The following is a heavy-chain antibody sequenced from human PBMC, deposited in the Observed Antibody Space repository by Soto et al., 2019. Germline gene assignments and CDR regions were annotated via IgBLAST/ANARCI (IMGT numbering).Heavy chain of an antibody. D-gene: IGHD4-17*01. Sequence: QVQLQESGPGLVKPSETLSLTCTVSGGSVSSGNYYWNWIRQPPGKGLEWLGYIYYSGSTYYNPFHARRVTIWVDISINHFSLKLSPVTAADTAVYSCARSYDYGDNVYQAGTFDYWGQGTLVTVSS. J-gene: IGHJ4*02. V-gene: IGHV4-61*03. CDR2: IYYSGST. CDR1: GGSVSSGNYY. CDR3: ARSYDYGDNVYQAGTFDY.